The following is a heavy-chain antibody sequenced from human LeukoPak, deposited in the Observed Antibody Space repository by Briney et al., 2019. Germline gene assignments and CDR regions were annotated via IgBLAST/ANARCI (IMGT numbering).Heavy chain of an antibody. CDR2: IYYSGST. CDR3: ARHDVRWCLDP. CDR1: GGSISSSSYY. Sequence: SETLSLTCTVSGGSISSSSYYWGWIRQPPGKGLEWIGSIYYSGSTYYNPSLKSRVTISVDTSKNQFSLKLSSVTAADTAVYYYARHDVRWCLDPWGQGTLVTVSS. D-gene: IGHD2-8*01. J-gene: IGHJ5*02. V-gene: IGHV4-39*01.